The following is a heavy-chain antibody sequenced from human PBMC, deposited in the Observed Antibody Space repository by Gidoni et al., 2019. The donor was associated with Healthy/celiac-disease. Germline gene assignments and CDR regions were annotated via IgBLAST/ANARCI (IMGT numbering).Heavy chain of an antibody. CDR3: ARASPIPYSSSWNWFDP. CDR2: INHSGST. V-gene: IGHV4-34*01. D-gene: IGHD6-13*01. CDR1: GGSFSGYY. Sequence: QVQLQQWGAGLLKPSETLSLTCAVSGGSFSGYYWSWIRQPPGKGLEWIGEINHSGSTNYNPSLKSRVTISVDTSKNQFSLKLSSVTAADTAVYYCARASPIPYSSSWNWFDPWGQGTLVTVSS. J-gene: IGHJ5*02.